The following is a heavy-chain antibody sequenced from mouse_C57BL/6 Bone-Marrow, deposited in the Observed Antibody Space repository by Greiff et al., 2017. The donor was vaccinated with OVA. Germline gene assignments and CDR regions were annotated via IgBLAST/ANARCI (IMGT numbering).Heavy chain of an antibody. CDR1: GYTFTSYW. J-gene: IGHJ1*03. CDR2: IHPNSGST. Sequence: VQLQQPGAELVKPGASVKLSCKASGYTFTSYWMHWVKQRPGQGLEWIGMIHPNSGSTNYNEKFKSKATLTVDKSSSTAYMQLSSLTSEDSAVYYCARDYRARFWYFDVWGTGTTVTVSS. V-gene: IGHV1-64*01. D-gene: IGHD2-14*01. CDR3: ARDYRARFWYFDV.